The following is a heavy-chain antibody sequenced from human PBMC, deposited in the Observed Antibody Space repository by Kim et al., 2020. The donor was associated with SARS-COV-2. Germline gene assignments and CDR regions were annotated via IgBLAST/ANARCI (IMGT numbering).Heavy chain of an antibody. D-gene: IGHD3-3*01. Sequence: GGSLRLSCAASGFTLKSYGMTWVRQAPGKGLECISYISSSSGTIYYADSVKGRFTVSRDKAKNSLYLQMNSLRGEDTAVYYCARERILGYWGQRTLVTVSS. CDR1: GFTLKSYG. V-gene: IGHV3-48*01. CDR2: ISSSSGTI. CDR3: ARERILGY. J-gene: IGHJ4*02.